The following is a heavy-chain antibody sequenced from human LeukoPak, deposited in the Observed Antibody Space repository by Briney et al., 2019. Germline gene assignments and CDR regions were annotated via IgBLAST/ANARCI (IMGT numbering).Heavy chain of an antibody. CDR3: ASVPGIAAAPNRNYYYYYMDV. D-gene: IGHD6-13*01. Sequence: PGRSLRLSCAASGFTFSSYGMHWVRQAPGRGLEWVAVIWYDGSNKYYADSVKGRFTISRDNSKNTLYLQMNSLRAEDTAVYYCASVPGIAAAPNRNYYYYYMDVWGKGTTVTVSS. CDR2: IWYDGSNK. J-gene: IGHJ6*03. CDR1: GFTFSSYG. V-gene: IGHV3-33*01.